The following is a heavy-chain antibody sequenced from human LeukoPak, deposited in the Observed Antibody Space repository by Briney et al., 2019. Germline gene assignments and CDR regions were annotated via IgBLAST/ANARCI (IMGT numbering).Heavy chain of an antibody. Sequence: GGSLRLSCAASGFTFSSHWMHWVRQAPGKGLVWVSRMNTDGSSINYADSVKGRFTISRDNAKNALYLQMNSLRAEDTALYYCIAAVWLDTWGQGTMVTVSS. CDR2: MNTDGSSI. V-gene: IGHV3-74*01. D-gene: IGHD6-13*01. J-gene: IGHJ3*02. CDR3: IAAVWLDT. CDR1: GFTFSSHW.